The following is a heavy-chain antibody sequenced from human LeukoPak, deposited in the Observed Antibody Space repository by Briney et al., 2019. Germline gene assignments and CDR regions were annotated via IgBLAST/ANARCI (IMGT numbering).Heavy chain of an antibody. Sequence: GGSLRLSCAASGFTFSSYAMHWVRQAPGKGLQWVAVISYDGSNKYYADSVKGRFTISRDNSKNTLYLQMNSLRAEDTAVYYCARDDYYYGMDVWGQGTTVTVSS. CDR3: ARDDYYYGMDV. CDR1: GFTFSSYA. CDR2: ISYDGSNK. J-gene: IGHJ6*02. V-gene: IGHV3-30*04.